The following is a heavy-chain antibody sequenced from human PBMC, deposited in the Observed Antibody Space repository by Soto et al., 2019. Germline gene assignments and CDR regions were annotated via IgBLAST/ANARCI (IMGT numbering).Heavy chain of an antibody. CDR2: IGIGSSTT. V-gene: IGHV3-48*01. CDR3: ARPPYYYDTSGLAY. Sequence: GGSLRLSCAASGFTFRNYGMNWVRQAPGKGLEWVSYIGIGSSTTYYADSVKGRFTISRDNAKNSLYLQMNSLRAEDTAVYYCARPPYYYDTSGLAYWGQGTLVTVS. D-gene: IGHD3-22*01. CDR1: GFTFRNYG. J-gene: IGHJ4*02.